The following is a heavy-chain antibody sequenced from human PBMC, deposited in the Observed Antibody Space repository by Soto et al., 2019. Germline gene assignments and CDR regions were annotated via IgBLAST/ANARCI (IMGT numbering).Heavy chain of an antibody. CDR1: GGSISSYY. J-gene: IGHJ3*02. CDR2: IYYSGST. V-gene: IGHV4-59*01. Sequence: SETLSLTCTVSGGSISSYYWSWIRQPPGKGLEWIGYIYYSGSTNYNPSLKSRVTISVDTSKNQFSLKLSSVTAADTAVYYCARGIGAVVTLLNRPPGAFDIWGQGTMVTVS. D-gene: IGHD3-22*01. CDR3: ARGIGAVVTLLNRPPGAFDI.